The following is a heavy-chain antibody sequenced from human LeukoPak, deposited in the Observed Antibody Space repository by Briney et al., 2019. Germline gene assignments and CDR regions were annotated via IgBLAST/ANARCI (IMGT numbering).Heavy chain of an antibody. V-gene: IGHV1-46*01. Sequence: ASVKVSCKASGYTFTSYYMHWVRQAPGQGLEWMGIINPSGGSTSYAQKFQGRVTMARDTSKSTVYMELSSLRSEDTAVYYCARSVQTGTTKDSVRWFDPWGQGTLVTVSS. D-gene: IGHD1-7*01. J-gene: IGHJ5*01. CDR1: GYTFTSYY. CDR2: INPSGGST. CDR3: ARSVQTGTTKDSVRWFDP.